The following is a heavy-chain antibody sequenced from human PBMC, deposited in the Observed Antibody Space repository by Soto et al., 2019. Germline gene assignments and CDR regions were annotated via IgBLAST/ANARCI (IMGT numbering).Heavy chain of an antibody. CDR2: INHSGST. CDR1: GGSFSGYY. Sequence: PSETLSLTCAVYGGSFSGYYWSWIRQPPGKGLEWIGEINHSGSTNYNPSLKSRVTISVDTSKNQFSLKLSSVTAADTAVYYCARGGSSGWPYYYYYYMAVWGKGTTVTVSS. V-gene: IGHV4-34*01. J-gene: IGHJ6*03. CDR3: ARGGSSGWPYYYYYYMAV. D-gene: IGHD6-19*01.